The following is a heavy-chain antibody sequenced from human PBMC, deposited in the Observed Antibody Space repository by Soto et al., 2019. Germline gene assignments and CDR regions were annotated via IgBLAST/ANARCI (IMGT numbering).Heavy chain of an antibody. Sequence: EVQLVESGGGLVQPGGSLRLSCAASGFTFNSYWMHWVRQAPGKGLVWVSRVNSDGSSTNYADSVKGRFTISRDNAKSTLYVQMNSLRAEDTAVYYCARERDDFRFFTPIFDYWGQGTLVTVSS. V-gene: IGHV3-74*01. CDR2: VNSDGSST. D-gene: IGHD3-3*01. CDR3: ARERDDFRFFTPIFDY. CDR1: GFTFNSYW. J-gene: IGHJ4*02.